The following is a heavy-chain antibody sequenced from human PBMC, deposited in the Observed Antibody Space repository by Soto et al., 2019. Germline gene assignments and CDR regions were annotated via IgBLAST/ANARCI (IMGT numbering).Heavy chain of an antibody. V-gene: IGHV1-2*02. CDR1: GYTFTGYY. CDR2: INPNGGGT. J-gene: IGHJ6*02. D-gene: IGHD2-2*01. CDR3: ARAYCSSTSCPTGGYYGMDV. Sequence: QVQLVQSGAEVKKPGASVKVSCKASGYTFTGYYLHWVRQAPGQGLEWMGWINPNGGGTNYAQKFQGRVTMTWDTSISTAYMELSRLRSDDTAVYYCARAYCSSTSCPTGGYYGMDVWGQGTTVTVCS.